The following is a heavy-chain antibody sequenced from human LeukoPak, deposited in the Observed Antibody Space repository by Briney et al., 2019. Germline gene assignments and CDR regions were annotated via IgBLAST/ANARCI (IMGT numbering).Heavy chain of an antibody. CDR2: IYYSGST. J-gene: IGHJ6*03. CDR3: ARDHYYDSSGYYSDYYYYYMDV. CDR1: GGSISSYY. D-gene: IGHD3-22*01. V-gene: IGHV4-59*01. Sequence: PSETLSLTCTVSGGSISSYYWSWIRQPPGKGLEWIGYIYYSGSTNYNPSLQSRVTISVDTSKNQFSLKLSSVTAADTAVYYCARDHYYDSSGYYSDYYYYYMDVWGKGTTVTVSS.